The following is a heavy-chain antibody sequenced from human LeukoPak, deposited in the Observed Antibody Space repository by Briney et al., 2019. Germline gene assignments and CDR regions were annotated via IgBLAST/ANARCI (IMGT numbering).Heavy chain of an antibody. CDR1: GFTFSSYG. J-gene: IGHJ4*02. V-gene: IGHV3-23*01. D-gene: IGHD6-13*01. Sequence: GGTLRLSCAASGFTFSSYGMSWVRQAPGKGLEWVSAISGSGGSTYYADSVKGRFTISRDNSKNTLYLQMNSLRAEDTAVYYCAKGRIAAGDYWGQGTLVTVSS. CDR2: ISGSGGST. CDR3: AKGRIAAGDY.